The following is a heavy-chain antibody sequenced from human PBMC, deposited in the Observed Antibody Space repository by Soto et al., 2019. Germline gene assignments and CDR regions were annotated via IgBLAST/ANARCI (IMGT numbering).Heavy chain of an antibody. V-gene: IGHV3-33*01. Sequence: GGSLRLSCAASGFTFSSYGMHWVRQTPGKGLEWVAVIWYDGSNKYYADSVKGRFTISRDNSKNTLYPQMNSLRAEDTAVYYCARGNDFSYYYYYYGMDVWGQGTTVTVSS. CDR3: ARGNDFSYYYYYYGMDV. J-gene: IGHJ6*02. D-gene: IGHD3-3*01. CDR2: IWYDGSNK. CDR1: GFTFSSYG.